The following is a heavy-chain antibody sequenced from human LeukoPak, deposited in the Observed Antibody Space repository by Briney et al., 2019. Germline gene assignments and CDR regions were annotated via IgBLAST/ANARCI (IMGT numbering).Heavy chain of an antibody. V-gene: IGHV3-20*04. CDR3: VRSGIIRYYYYYYMDV. D-gene: IGHD3-16*01. CDR1: GFTFDDYG. Sequence: GGSLRLSCAASGFTFDDYGMSWVRQAPGKGLEWVSGINWNGGSTGYADSVKGRFTISRDNAKNSLYLQMNSLRAEDTALYYCVRSGIIRYYYYYYMDVWGKGTTVTVSS. CDR2: INWNGGST. J-gene: IGHJ6*03.